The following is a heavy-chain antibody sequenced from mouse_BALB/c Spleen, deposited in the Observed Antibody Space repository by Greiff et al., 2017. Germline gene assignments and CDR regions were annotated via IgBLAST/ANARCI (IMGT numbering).Heavy chain of an antibody. Sequence: EVKLVESGGGLVKPGGSLKLSCAASGFTFSSYAMSWVRQTPEKRLEWVASISSGGSTYYPDSVKGRFTISRDNARNILYLQMSSLRSEDTAMYYCARGGRGNYYAMDYWGQGTSVTVSS. J-gene: IGHJ4*01. CDR2: ISSGGST. V-gene: IGHV5-6-5*01. CDR3: ARGGRGNYYAMDY. CDR1: GFTFSSYA. D-gene: IGHD2-1*01.